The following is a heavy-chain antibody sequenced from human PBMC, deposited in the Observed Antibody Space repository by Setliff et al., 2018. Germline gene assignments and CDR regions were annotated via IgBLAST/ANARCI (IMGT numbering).Heavy chain of an antibody. J-gene: IGHJ4*02. V-gene: IGHV1-46*01. Sequence: ASVKVSCKTSGYSFISYYMYWVRQAPGQGLEWMGIINVSGGSASYAQKFQGRVTFTRDTSTSTLYMELRSLRADDTAVYYCARINFYVSSGYYYAPELWGQGTTVTVSS. CDR1: GYSFISYY. CDR2: INVSGGSA. D-gene: IGHD3-22*01. CDR3: ARINFYVSSGYYYAPEL.